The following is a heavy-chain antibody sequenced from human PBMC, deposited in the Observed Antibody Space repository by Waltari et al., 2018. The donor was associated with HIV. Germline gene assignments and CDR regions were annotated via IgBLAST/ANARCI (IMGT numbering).Heavy chain of an antibody. D-gene: IGHD5-12*01. Sequence: QVQLQESGPGLVKPSETLSLTCAVSGYSISSGYYWGWIRQPPGKGLEWIGSIYHSGSTYYNPSLKSRVTISVDTSKNQFSLKLSSVTAADTAVYYCARDGYDTSWGQGTLVTVSS. CDR2: IYHSGST. J-gene: IGHJ5*02. CDR3: ARDGYDTS. CDR1: GYSISSGYY. V-gene: IGHV4-38-2*02.